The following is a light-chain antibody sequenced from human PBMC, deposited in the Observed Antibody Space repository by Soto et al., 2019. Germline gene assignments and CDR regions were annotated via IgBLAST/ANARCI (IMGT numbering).Light chain of an antibody. J-gene: IGKJ2*01. Sequence: EIVMTQSPATLSVSPGERATLSCRASQSVSTNLGWYQQRPGQAPRLLIYGASTRATGIPARFNGSGSGTEFNLTISSLQSEDFSLYYCQQYDYWYTFGQGTKLEI. CDR1: QSVSTN. CDR2: GAS. CDR3: QQYDYWYT. V-gene: IGKV3-15*01.